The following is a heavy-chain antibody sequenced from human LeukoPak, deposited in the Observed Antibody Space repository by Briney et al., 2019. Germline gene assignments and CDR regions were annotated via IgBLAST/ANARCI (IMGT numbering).Heavy chain of an antibody. CDR1: GYTFTNYD. Sequence: ASVKVSCKASGYTFTNYDITWVRQAPGQGLEWMGWISGYSSNTNYAQNLQGRVTMTTDTSTSTAYMELRSLRSDDTAVCYCARVSSGSGTYRMDVWGQGTTVAVSS. D-gene: IGHD3-10*01. CDR3: ARVSSGSGTYRMDV. J-gene: IGHJ6*02. V-gene: IGHV1-18*01. CDR2: ISGYSSNT.